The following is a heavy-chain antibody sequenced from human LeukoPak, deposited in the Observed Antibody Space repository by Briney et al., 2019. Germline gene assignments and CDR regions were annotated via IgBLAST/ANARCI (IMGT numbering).Heavy chain of an antibody. J-gene: IGHJ4*02. V-gene: IGHV3-11*04. CDR2: ISSSGSTI. Sequence: GGSLRLSCAASGFTFSDYYMSWIRQAPGKGLEWVSYISSSGSTIYYADSVKGRFTISRDNAKNSLYLQMNSLRAEDTAVYCCARYYYDNSGYYHPFDYWGQGTLVTVSS. D-gene: IGHD3-22*01. CDR1: GFTFSDYY. CDR3: ARYYYDNSGYYHPFDY.